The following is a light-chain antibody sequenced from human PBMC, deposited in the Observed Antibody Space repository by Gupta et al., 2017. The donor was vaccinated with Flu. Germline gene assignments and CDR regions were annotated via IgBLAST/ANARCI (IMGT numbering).Light chain of an antibody. V-gene: IGLV2-23*02. CDR2: EVS. CDR3: CSYAGSSTFGV. CDR1: SSDVGSYNL. Sequence: QSALTQPASVSGSPGQSITISCTGTSSDVGSYNLVSWYQQHPGKAPKLMIYEVSKRPSGVSNRFSGSKSGTTASLTISGLQAEDEADYYCCSYAGSSTFGVFGGGTKLTVL. J-gene: IGLJ3*02.